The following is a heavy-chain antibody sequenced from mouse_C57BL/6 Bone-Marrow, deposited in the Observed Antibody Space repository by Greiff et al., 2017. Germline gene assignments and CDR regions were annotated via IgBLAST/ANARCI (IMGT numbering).Heavy chain of an antibody. D-gene: IGHD1-3*01. CDR2: IDPSDSYT. CDR3: AREWWLAY. J-gene: IGHJ3*01. Sequence: QVQLQQPGAELVMPGASVKLSCKASGYTFTSYWMHWVKQRPGQGLEWIGEIDPSDSYTNYNQKFKGKSTLTVDKSSSTAYMQLSSLTSEDSAVYYCAREWWLAYWGQGTLVTVSA. CDR1: GYTFTSYW. V-gene: IGHV1-69*01.